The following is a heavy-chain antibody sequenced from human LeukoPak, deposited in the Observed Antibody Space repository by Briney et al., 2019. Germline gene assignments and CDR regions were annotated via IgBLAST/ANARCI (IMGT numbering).Heavy chain of an antibody. D-gene: IGHD6-6*01. Sequence: GGALRLSCAASGFTFSTYWMHWVRQAPGKGLVWVSRIDNGGSTTLYADSVRGRFIISRDNAKNTLYLQMNSLRPEDTAIYYCARVRSDYSSSSPPDYWGQGTPVTVSS. CDR2: IDNGGSTT. CDR3: ARVRSDYSSSSPPDY. CDR1: GFTFSTYW. J-gene: IGHJ4*02. V-gene: IGHV3-74*01.